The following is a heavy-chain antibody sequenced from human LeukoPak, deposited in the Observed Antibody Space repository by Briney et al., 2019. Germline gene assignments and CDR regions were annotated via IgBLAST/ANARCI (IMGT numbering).Heavy chain of an antibody. CDR2: ISGDGTRT. J-gene: IGHJ4*02. D-gene: IGHD3-16*01. Sequence: PGGSLRLSCAASGFSFSSYAMTWARQAPVKGLECVSAISGDGTRTYYADSVKGRFTISRDNSKNTLYLEMSSLRVEDTAIYYCAKWPEGAMDYFDYWGQGTLVTVSS. CDR1: GFSFSSYA. V-gene: IGHV3-23*01. CDR3: AKWPEGAMDYFDY.